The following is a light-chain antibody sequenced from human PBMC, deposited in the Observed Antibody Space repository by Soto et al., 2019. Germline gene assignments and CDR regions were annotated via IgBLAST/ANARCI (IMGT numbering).Light chain of an antibody. J-gene: IGLJ1*01. CDR3: SSFTSSSLDV. CDR2: EVS. Sequence: QSVLTQPASVSGSPGQSITISCTGTSSDVGRYNYVSWYQQHPGKAPKLMTYEVSNRPSGVSDRFSGSKSGNTASLTISGLQAEDEADYFCSSFTSSSLDVFGTGTKLTVL. V-gene: IGLV2-14*01. CDR1: SSDVGRYNY.